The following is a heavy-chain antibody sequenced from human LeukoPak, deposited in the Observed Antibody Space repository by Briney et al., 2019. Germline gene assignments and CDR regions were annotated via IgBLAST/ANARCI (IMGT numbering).Heavy chain of an antibody. CDR1: TFTFSNYW. Sequence: GGSLRLSYAASTFTFSNYWMHWVRQAPGKGLVWVSRINIDGRSISYADSVKGRFTISRDNAKNTLYLQMNSLRAEDTAVYYCARVPATGTAFDDWGQGTLVTVSS. CDR3: ARVPATGTAFDD. V-gene: IGHV3-74*01. CDR2: INIDGRSI. D-gene: IGHD6-13*01. J-gene: IGHJ4*02.